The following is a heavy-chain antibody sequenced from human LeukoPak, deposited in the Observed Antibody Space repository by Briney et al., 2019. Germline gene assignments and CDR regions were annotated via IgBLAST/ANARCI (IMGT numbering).Heavy chain of an antibody. V-gene: IGHV3-9*01. CDR3: AKRRSSTTGSPFDC. J-gene: IGHJ4*02. Sequence: GGSLRLSCAASGFMFDDYAMHWVRQVPGKGLEWVSGISWNSGSTGYADSVKGRFTISRDNAKNSLYLQVNNLRAEDTALYYCAKRRSSTTGSPFDCWGQGTLVAVSS. CDR1: GFMFDDYA. D-gene: IGHD1-1*01. CDR2: ISWNSGST.